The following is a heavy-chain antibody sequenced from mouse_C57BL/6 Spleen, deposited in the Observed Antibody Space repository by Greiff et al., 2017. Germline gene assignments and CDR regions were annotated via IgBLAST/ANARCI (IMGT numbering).Heavy chain of an antibody. CDR3: ARHEEDYSDANCYFDV. D-gene: IGHD2-12*01. CDR1: GYTFTEYT. CDR2: FYPGSGSI. J-gene: IGHJ1*03. Sequence: VQLQQSGAELVKPGASVKLSCKASGYTFTEYTIHWVKQRSGQGLEWIGWFYPGSGSIKYNEKFKDKATLTAGKSSSTVYMELSRLTSEDSAVYCCARHEEDYSDANCYFDVWGTGTTVTVSS. V-gene: IGHV1-62-2*01.